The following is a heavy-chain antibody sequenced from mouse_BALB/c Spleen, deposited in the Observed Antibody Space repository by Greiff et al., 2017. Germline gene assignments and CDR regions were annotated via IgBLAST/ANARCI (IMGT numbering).Heavy chain of an antibody. D-gene: IGHD2-4*01. CDR3: ARGNDYGWYFDV. CDR2: ISSGGST. J-gene: IGHJ1*01. V-gene: IGHV5-6-5*01. Sequence: VQLKESGGGLVKPGGSLKLSCAASGFTFSSYAMSWVRQTPEKRLEWVASISSGGSTYYPDSVKGRFTISRDNARNILYLQMSSLRSEDTAMYYCARGNDYGWYFDVWGAGTTVTVSS. CDR1: GFTFSSYA.